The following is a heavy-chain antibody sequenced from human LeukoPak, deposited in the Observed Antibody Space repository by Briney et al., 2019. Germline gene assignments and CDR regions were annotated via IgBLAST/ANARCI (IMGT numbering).Heavy chain of an antibody. V-gene: IGHV1-69*04. D-gene: IGHD2-2*01. CDR1: GGTFSSYA. CDR2: IIPILGIA. CDR3: ARDQGTSGYDY. Sequence: AASVTVSCKASGGTFSSYAISWVRQAPGQGLEWMGRIIPILGIANYAQKFQGRVTITADKSTSTAYMELSSLRSEDTAVYYCARDQGTSGYDYWGQGTLVTVSS. J-gene: IGHJ4*02.